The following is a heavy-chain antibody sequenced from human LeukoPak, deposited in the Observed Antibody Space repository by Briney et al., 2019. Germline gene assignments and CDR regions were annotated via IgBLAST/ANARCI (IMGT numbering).Heavy chain of an antibody. D-gene: IGHD6-19*01. V-gene: IGHV4-59*01. Sequence: SETLSLTCTVSGGSISSYYWSWIRQPPGKGLEWIGYIYYSGSTSYNPSLKSRVTISVDTSKNQFSLKLSSVTAADTAVYYCARGIAVAGPFDYWGQGTLVTVSS. CDR2: IYYSGST. CDR1: GGSISSYY. CDR3: ARGIAVAGPFDY. J-gene: IGHJ4*02.